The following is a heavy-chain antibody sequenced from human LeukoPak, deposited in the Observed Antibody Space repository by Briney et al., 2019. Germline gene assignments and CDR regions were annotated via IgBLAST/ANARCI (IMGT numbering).Heavy chain of an antibody. D-gene: IGHD6-19*01. CDR2: IRPDGGEK. J-gene: IGHJ4*02. CDR3: ARDGSGWSKD. V-gene: IGHV3-7*01. CDR1: GFSFGSDW. Sequence: PGGSLRLSCAASGFSFGSDWMSWLRQAPGKGLEWVANIRPDGGEKYYVDSVKGRFIISRDNAKNSLFLQMNSLRAEDTAVYFCARDGSGWSKDRGQGTLVTVSS.